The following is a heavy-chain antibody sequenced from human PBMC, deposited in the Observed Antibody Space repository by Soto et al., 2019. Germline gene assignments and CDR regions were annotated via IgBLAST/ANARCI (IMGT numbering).Heavy chain of an antibody. CDR1: GCSISSYY. CDR2: IYYSGST. V-gene: IGHV4-59*01. CDR3: ARELFGRSVWFDP. Sequence: SDTLSLTCTVSGCSISSYYWSWIRQPPGKGLEWIGYIYYSGSTNYNPSLKSRVTISVDTSKNQFSLKLSSVTAADTAVYYCARELFGRSVWFDPWGQGTLVTVS. J-gene: IGHJ5*02. D-gene: IGHD3-10*01.